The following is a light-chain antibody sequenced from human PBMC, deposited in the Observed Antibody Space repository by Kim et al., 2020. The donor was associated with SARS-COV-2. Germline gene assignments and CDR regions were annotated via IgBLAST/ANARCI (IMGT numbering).Light chain of an antibody. CDR2: GAS. J-gene: IGKJ4*01. Sequence: VSPRERATLSCRASQSVTSKLAWYQQKPGQAPRLLIYGASTRATGVPARFSGSGSGTEFTLTISSLQSEDFAIYCCQQYNDWPLTFGGGTKVEIK. CDR1: QSVTSK. CDR3: QQYNDWPLT. V-gene: IGKV3-15*01.